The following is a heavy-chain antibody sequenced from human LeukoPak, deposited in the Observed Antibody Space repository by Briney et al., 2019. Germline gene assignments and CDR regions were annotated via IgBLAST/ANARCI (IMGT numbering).Heavy chain of an antibody. CDR3: ARKTVVGSYFDY. Sequence: GGSLRLSCAASGFTFSSCWISWVRQAPGKGLEWVANIKQDGSDKYYVDSVKGRFTISRDNAKNSLYLQINSLRAEDTAVYYCARKTVVGSYFDYWGQGTPVTVSS. CDR1: GFTFSSCW. J-gene: IGHJ4*02. D-gene: IGHD4-23*01. V-gene: IGHV3-7*03. CDR2: IKQDGSDK.